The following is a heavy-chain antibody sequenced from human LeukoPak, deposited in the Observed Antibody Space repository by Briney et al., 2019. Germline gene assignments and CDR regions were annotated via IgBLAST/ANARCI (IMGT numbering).Heavy chain of an antibody. CDR1: GDSFSSNSVT. D-gene: IGHD3-9*01. V-gene: IGHV6-1*01. Sequence: SQTLSLTCAISGDSFSSNSVTWNWIRQSPSRGLEWLGRTYYRSTWYNDYAVSVRGRITVNPDTSKNQFSLHLNSVTPEDTAVYYCARDISDDILTGYRSEGYGMDVWGQGTTVTVSS. CDR3: ARDISDDILTGYRSEGYGMDV. CDR2: TYYRSTWYN. J-gene: IGHJ6*02.